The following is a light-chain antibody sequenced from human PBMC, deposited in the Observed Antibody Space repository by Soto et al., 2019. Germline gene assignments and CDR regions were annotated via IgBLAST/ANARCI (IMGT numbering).Light chain of an antibody. Sequence: DIQMTQSPSSLSASVGDRVTITCRASQSISSYLNWYQQKPGKAPKLLIYAASSLQSGVPSRFSGSESGTDFTLTISSLQPEDFATYYCQRSYSTPFTFGPGTKVDIK. V-gene: IGKV1-39*01. J-gene: IGKJ3*01. CDR3: QRSYSTPFT. CDR1: QSISSY. CDR2: AAS.